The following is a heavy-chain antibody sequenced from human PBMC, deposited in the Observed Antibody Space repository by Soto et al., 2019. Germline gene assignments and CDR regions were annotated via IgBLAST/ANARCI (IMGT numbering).Heavy chain of an antibody. CDR2: ISAYNGNT. Sequence: QVQLVQSGAEVKKPGASVKVSCKASGYTFTSYGISWVRQAPGQGLEWMGWISAYNGNTNYAQKLQGRVTMTTDTSTSTAYMGRRSLRSDDTAVYYCAPHGGGYSSSWDWFDPWGQGTLVTVSS. J-gene: IGHJ5*02. V-gene: IGHV1-18*01. D-gene: IGHD6-13*01. CDR3: APHGGGYSSSWDWFDP. CDR1: GYTFTSYG.